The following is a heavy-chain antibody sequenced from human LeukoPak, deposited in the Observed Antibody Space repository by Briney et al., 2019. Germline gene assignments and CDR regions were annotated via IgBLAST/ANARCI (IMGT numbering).Heavy chain of an antibody. CDR1: GYTFTSYG. Sequence: GASVKVSCKASGYTFTSYGISWVRQAPGQGLEWMGWISAYNGNTNYAQKLQGRVTMTTDTSTSTAYMELRSLRSDDTAVYYCARAPSSTSWIKNYYYYMDVWGKGTTVTVSS. J-gene: IGHJ6*03. CDR2: ISAYNGNT. CDR3: ARAPSSTSWIKNYYYYMDV. D-gene: IGHD2-2*01. V-gene: IGHV1-18*01.